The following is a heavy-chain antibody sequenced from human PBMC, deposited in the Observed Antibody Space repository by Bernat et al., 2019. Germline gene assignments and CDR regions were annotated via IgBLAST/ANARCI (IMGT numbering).Heavy chain of an antibody. CDR3: ARAPVYDSSCPSDY. CDR2: INWNGGST. CDR1: GFTFDDYG. D-gene: IGHD3-22*01. V-gene: IGHV3-20*04. Sequence: EVQLVESGGGVVRPGGSLRLSCAVSGFTFDDYGMSWVRQAPGKGLEWVSGINWNGGSTGYADSVKGRFTISRDNAKKSLYLQMNSLRAEDTALYYCARAPVYDSSCPSDYWGQGTLVTVSS. J-gene: IGHJ4*02.